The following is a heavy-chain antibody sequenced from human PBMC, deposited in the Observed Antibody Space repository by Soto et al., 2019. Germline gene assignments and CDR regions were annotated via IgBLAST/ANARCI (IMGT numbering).Heavy chain of an antibody. CDR1: GGTFSSYT. CDR3: ARMRGYSGYDQEDFDY. V-gene: IGHV1-69*02. J-gene: IGHJ4*02. CDR2: IIPILGIA. D-gene: IGHD5-12*01. Sequence: QVQLVQSGAEVKKPGSSVKVSCKASGGTFSSYTISWVRQAPGQGLEWMGRIIPILGIANYAQKFQGRVTITADKSTSTDYMELSSLRSEDTAVYYCARMRGYSGYDQEDFDYWGQGTLVTVSS.